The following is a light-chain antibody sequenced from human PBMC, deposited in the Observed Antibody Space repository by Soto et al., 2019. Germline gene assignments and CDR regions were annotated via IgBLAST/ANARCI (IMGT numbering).Light chain of an antibody. CDR3: QQYGSSTAT. J-gene: IGKJ1*01. V-gene: IGKV3-20*01. CDR2: GAS. CDR1: QSVSSSY. Sequence: EIVLTHSQGTLSLSPWERATLSCSASQSVSSSYLAWYQQKPGQAPRLLIYGASSRATGIPDRFSGSGSGTDFTLTISRLEPEDFAVYYCQQYGSSTATFGQGTKVDI.